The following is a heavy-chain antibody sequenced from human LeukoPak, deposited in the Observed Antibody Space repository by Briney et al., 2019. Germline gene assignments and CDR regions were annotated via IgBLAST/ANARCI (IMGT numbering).Heavy chain of an antibody. CDR2: IYHCGST. D-gene: IGHD6-19*01. Sequence: PSETLSLTCAVSGYSISSGYYWGWIRQPPGKGLEWIGSIYHCGSTNYNPSLKGRVTISVDTSKNQFSLKLSSVTAADTAVYHCARASGWYKNWFDPWGQGTLVTVSS. V-gene: IGHV4-38-2*01. CDR3: ARASGWYKNWFDP. CDR1: GYSISSGYY. J-gene: IGHJ5*02.